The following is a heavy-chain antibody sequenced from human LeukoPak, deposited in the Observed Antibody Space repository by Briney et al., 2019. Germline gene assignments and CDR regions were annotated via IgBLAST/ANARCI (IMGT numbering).Heavy chain of an antibody. Sequence: GASVKVSCKASGGTFSSYAISWVRQAPGQGLEWMGGIIPIFGTANYGQKLQGRVTITADESTSTAYMELSSLRSEDTAVYYCARVGEVYQLLLCSFDYWGQGTLVTVSS. J-gene: IGHJ4*02. D-gene: IGHD2-2*01. CDR1: GGTFSSYA. CDR2: IIPIFGTA. CDR3: ARVGEVYQLLLCSFDY. V-gene: IGHV1-69*01.